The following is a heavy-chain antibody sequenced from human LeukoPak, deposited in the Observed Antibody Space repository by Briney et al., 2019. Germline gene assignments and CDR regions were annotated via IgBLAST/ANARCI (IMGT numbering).Heavy chain of an antibody. V-gene: IGHV3-21*01. CDR3: ARDRGIYCSGGSCYPGETFDY. D-gene: IGHD2-15*01. J-gene: IGHJ4*02. CDR2: ISSSGSYM. Sequence: PGGSLRLSCAASGFTFSSFSMNWVRQAPGKGLEWVSSISSSGSYMYYADSVKGRFTISRDNAKNSLYLQMNSLRAEDTAVYYCARDRGIYCSGGSCYPGETFDYWGQGTLVTVSS. CDR1: GFTFSSFS.